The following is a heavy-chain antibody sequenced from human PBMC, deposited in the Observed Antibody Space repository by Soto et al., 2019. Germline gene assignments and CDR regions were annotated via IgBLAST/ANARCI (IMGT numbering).Heavy chain of an antibody. D-gene: IGHD1-26*01. V-gene: IGHV4-59*01. CDR2: LLYRGTA. CDR3: AREKDLILGGYAFGY. CDR1: DSSMSPYY. Sequence: LSLTCSVSDSSMSPYYWTWFRQAPGKGLEWIGHLLYRGTATYNPALKGRVTISLDTSKKQVSLKLSSVIAADTAVYYCAREKDLILGGYAFGYWGPGTLVTVSS. J-gene: IGHJ4*02.